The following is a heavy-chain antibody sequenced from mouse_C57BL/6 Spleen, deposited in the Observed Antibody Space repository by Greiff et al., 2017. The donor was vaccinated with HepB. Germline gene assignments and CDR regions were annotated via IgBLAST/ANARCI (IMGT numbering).Heavy chain of an antibody. V-gene: IGHV1-64*01. CDR1: GYTFTSYW. D-gene: IGHD1-1*01. CDR3: ARSFTTVVATDY. CDR2: IHPNSGST. J-gene: IGHJ2*01. Sequence: VQLQQPGAELVKPGASVKLSCKASGYTFTSYWMHWVKQRPGQGLEWIGMIHPNSGSTNYNEKFKSKATLTVHKSSSTAYMQLSSLTSEDSAVYYCARSFTTVVATDYWGQGTTLTVSS.